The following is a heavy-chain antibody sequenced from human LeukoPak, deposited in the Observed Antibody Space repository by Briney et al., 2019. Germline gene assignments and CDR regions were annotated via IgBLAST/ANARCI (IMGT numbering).Heavy chain of an antibody. J-gene: IGHJ4*02. V-gene: IGHV1-2*02. CDR3: ARDGYRNELDH. Sequence: SVKVSCKTSGYSFIAYYIHWVRQAPGQGLEWMGWINPKTGDTRYAQKLRGRVTMTRDTSVSTVYMDLSGLRSDDTVVYFCARDGYRNELDHWGRGTRVTVSS. D-gene: IGHD5-24*01. CDR1: GYSFIAYY. CDR2: INPKTGDT.